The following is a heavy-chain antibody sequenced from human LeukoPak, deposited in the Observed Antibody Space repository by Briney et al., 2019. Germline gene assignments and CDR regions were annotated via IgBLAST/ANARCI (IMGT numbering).Heavy chain of an antibody. D-gene: IGHD3-16*02. Sequence: SETLSLTCTVSGGSISSSSYYWGWIRQPPGKGLQWIGSIYYSGSTYYNPSLKSRVTISVDTSKNQFSLKLSSVTAADTAVYYCARGAFGGVIVQPHFDYWGQGTLVTVSS. CDR3: ARGAFGGVIVQPHFDY. J-gene: IGHJ4*02. CDR2: IYYSGST. V-gene: IGHV4-39*07. CDR1: GGSISSSSYY.